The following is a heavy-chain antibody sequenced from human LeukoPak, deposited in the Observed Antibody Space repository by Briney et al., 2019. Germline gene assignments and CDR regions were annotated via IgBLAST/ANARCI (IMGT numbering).Heavy chain of an antibody. D-gene: IGHD1-14*01. CDR1: GFTFSSYA. V-gene: IGHV3-23*01. CDR2: ITGSGGDT. CDR3: AKGTGDY. J-gene: IGHJ4*02. Sequence: GGSLRLSCAASGFTFSSYAMSWVRQAPGKGLEWVSAITGSGGDTFYVDSVKGRFTISRDNSKNSLYLQMNSLRAEDMALYYCAKGTGDYWGQGTLVTVSS.